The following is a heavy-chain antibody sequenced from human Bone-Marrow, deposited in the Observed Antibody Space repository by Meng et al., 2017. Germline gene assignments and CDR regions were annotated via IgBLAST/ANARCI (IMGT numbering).Heavy chain of an antibody. D-gene: IGHD6-19*01. J-gene: IGHJ6*02. Sequence: GESLKISCAASGFTFSSYWMHWVRQAPGKGLVWVSRINSDGSSTSYADSVKGRFTISRDNSKNTLYLQMNSLRAEDTAVYYCARAGYSSGWFAVRTAYYYGMDVCGQGTTVTVSS. V-gene: IGHV3-74*01. CDR2: INSDGSST. CDR3: ARAGYSSGWFAVRTAYYYGMDV. CDR1: GFTFSSYW.